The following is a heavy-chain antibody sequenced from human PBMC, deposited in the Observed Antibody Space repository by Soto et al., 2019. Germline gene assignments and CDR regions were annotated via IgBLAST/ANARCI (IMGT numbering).Heavy chain of an antibody. D-gene: IGHD3-10*01. V-gene: IGHV4-31*03. J-gene: IGHJ3*02. CDR3: ARDAPLTYGSGPREAGEAFDI. CDR2: IYYSGST. CDR1: GGSISSGGYY. Sequence: QVQLQESGPGLVKPSQTLSLTCTVSGGSISSGGYYWSWIRQHPGKGLEWIGYIYYSGSTYYNPSLTSRVTISVDTSKNQFSLKLSSVTAADTAVYYCARDAPLTYGSGPREAGEAFDIWGQGTMVTVSS.